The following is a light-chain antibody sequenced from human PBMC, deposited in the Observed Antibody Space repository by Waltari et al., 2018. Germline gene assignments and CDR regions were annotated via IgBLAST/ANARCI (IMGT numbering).Light chain of an antibody. V-gene: IGLV1-47*01. CDR3: ATWDDRLSGPGV. Sequence: QSVLTPPPSASGTPGQRVTISCSGSSSNIGSNYGHWYQQLPGTAPKLLIYRNNQRPSGVPDRFSGSKAGTSASLAVSGLRSEDEADYYFATWDDRLSGPGVFGGGTKLTVL. J-gene: IGLJ3*02. CDR1: SSNIGSNY. CDR2: RNN.